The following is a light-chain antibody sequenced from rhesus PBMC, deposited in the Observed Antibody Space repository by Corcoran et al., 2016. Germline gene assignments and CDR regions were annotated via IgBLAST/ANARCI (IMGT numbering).Light chain of an antibody. V-gene: IGKV3-42*03. CDR2: GAS. CDR3: QQYSTWPWT. Sequence: EIVLTQSPATLSLSPGERATLSCRASQSVSSSLAWYQQNPEQAPRLLIYGASNRATGIPDRFSGSGSGTDFTLTIRSLEPEDFTVYYCQQYSTWPWTFGQGTKVEIK. CDR1: QSVSSS. J-gene: IGKJ1*01.